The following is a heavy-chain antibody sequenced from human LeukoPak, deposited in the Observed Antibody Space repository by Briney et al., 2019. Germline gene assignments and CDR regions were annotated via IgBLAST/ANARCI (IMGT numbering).Heavy chain of an antibody. Sequence: GGSLRLSCAASGFTFSSYSMNWVRQAPGKGLEWVSSISSSSYIYYADSVKGRFTISRDNAKNSLYLQMNSLRTEDTAVYFCARDSYSSSRNDYWGQGTLVTVSS. J-gene: IGHJ4*02. D-gene: IGHD6-13*01. V-gene: IGHV3-21*01. CDR2: ISSSSYI. CDR3: ARDSYSSSRNDY. CDR1: GFTFSSYS.